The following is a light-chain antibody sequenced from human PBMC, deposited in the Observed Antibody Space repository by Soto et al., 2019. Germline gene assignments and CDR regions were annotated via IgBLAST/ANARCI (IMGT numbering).Light chain of an antibody. V-gene: IGLV6-57*03. CDR1: SGSIASNY. J-gene: IGLJ7*01. CDR2: EDN. Sequence: NFMLTQPHSVSEPPGKTVTISCTRSSGSIASNYVQWYQQRPGSAPTTVIYEDNQRPSEVPDRFSGSIDSSSNSASLTISGLKTEDEADYYCQSYDSSNHAVFGGGTQLTVL. CDR3: QSYDSSNHAV.